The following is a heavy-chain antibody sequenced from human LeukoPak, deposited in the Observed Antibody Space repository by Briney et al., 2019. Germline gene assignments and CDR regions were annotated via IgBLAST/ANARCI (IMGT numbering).Heavy chain of an antibody. CDR2: ISSSSSYI. V-gene: IGHV3-21*04. D-gene: IGHD4-23*01. J-gene: IGHJ4*02. Sequence: GGSLRLSCAASGFTFSSYSMNWVRQAPGKGLEWVSSISSSSSYIYYADSVKGRFTISRDNSKNTLYLQMNSLRAEDTAVYYCAKYGDYGGIGNYFDYWGQGTLVTVSS. CDR3: AKYGDYGGIGNYFDY. CDR1: GFTFSSYS.